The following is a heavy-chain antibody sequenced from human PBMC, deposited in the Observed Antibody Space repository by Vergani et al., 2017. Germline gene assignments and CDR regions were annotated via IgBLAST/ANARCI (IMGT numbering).Heavy chain of an antibody. J-gene: IGHJ6*02. D-gene: IGHD2-21*01. Sequence: EVQLVESGGGLVPPGRSLRLSCAASGFSFGDYAMNWVRQVPGKGLEWVANIMPDGSARMYADSLRGRFSISRDNAKNSLHLHMNSLRVEDTAIYYCAKSRDPNCKGGNCYSYYYGLDLWVQGTTVTVSS. CDR2: IMPDGSAR. CDR1: GFSFGDYA. CDR3: AKSRDPNCKGGNCYSYYYGLDL. V-gene: IGHV3-7*03.